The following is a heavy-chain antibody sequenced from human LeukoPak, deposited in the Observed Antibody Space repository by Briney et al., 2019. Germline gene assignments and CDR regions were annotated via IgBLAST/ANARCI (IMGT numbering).Heavy chain of an antibody. D-gene: IGHD4-17*01. J-gene: IGHJ6*03. CDR1: GGSISSNSYY. V-gene: IGHV4-39*07. CDR3: ARTVTTNYYYYYYMDV. Sequence: SETLSLTCTVSGGSISSNSYYWGWIRQPPGKGLEWIGSIDYSGTTYYNPSLKRRVTISVDTSKNQFSLKLSSVTAADTAVYYCARTVTTNYYYYYYMDVWGKGTTVTVSS. CDR2: IDYSGTT.